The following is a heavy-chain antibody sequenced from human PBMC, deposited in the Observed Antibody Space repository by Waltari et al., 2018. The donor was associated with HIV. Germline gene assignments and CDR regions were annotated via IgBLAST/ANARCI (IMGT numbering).Heavy chain of an antibody. J-gene: IGHJ4*02. V-gene: IGHV4-31*11. D-gene: IGHD7-27*01. Sequence: QVQLQESGPGLVKPSQTLSLSCVVSGVSLNAGGHYWSWLRQHPGAGLEWIAHIYNNGNTYYNPSLKSRVTISLDTSEHQFSLKLSSVTAADTAVYYCARGRKGFLGIEDFDYWGQGTLVTVSS. CDR3: ARGRKGFLGIEDFDY. CDR2: IYNNGNT. CDR1: GVSLNAGGHY.